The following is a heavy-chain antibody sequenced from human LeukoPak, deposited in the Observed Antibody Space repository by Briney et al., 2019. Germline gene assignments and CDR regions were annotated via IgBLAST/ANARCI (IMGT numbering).Heavy chain of an antibody. J-gene: IGHJ3*02. CDR1: GFTFSSYS. D-gene: IGHD2-2*01. Sequence: GGSLRLSCAAPGFTFSSYSMNWVRQAPGRGLEWVSSIGSTSSYLYYGDSVKGRFTISRDNAKNSLYLQMSSLRAEDTAVYYCARVRSGYCSGTSCPHGPFDIWGQGTMVTVSS. V-gene: IGHV3-21*01. CDR3: ARVRSGYCSGTSCPHGPFDI. CDR2: IGSTSSYL.